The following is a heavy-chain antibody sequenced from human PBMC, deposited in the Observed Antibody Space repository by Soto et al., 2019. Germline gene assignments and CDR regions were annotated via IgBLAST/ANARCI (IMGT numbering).Heavy chain of an antibody. J-gene: IGHJ4*02. D-gene: IGHD5-12*01. V-gene: IGHV4-39*01. CDR3: ARHVVQRWLRQGGVDY. CDR1: GGSISSSSYY. CDR2: IYYSGST. Sequence: SETLSLTCTVSGGSISSSSYYWGWIRQPPGKGLEWIGSIYYSGSTYYNPSLKSRVTISVDTSKNQFSPKLSSVTAADTAVYYCARHVVQRWLRQGGVDYWGQGTLVTVSS.